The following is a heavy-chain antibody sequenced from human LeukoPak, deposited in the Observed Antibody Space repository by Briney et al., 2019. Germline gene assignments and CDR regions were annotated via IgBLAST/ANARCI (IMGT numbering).Heavy chain of an antibody. D-gene: IGHD3-3*01. J-gene: IGHJ4*02. CDR3: ARTRPAWSGYYIVGSRYFDY. V-gene: IGHV4-59*01. Sequence: SETLSLTCTVSGGSISSYYWSWIRLPPGKGLEWIGYLSKSGNTNYSPSLKSRVTIFGDTSKNQFFLKLSSVTAADTAVYYCARTRPAWSGYYIVGSRYFDYWGQGTLATVSS. CDR2: LSKSGNT. CDR1: GGSISSYY.